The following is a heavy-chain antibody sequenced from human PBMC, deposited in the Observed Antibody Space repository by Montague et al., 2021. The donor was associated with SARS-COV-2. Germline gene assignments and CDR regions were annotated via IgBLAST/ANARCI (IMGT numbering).Heavy chain of an antibody. CDR3: ASGWTLFD. Sequence: CAISGDSVSEPGAGWSGHVRTPSRGLECLGWTYCRSEWHTDYAVSVEGRLAIDADTSKNQFSLQLHSVTPEDSAVYYCASGWTLFDWGQGTLVTVSS. CDR2: TYCRSEWHT. J-gene: IGHJ4*02. CDR1: GDSVSEPGAG. D-gene: IGHD6-19*01. V-gene: IGHV6-1*01.